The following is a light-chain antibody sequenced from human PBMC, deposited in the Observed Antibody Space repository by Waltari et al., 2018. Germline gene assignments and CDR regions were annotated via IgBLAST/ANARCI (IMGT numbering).Light chain of an antibody. J-gene: IGKJ3*01. CDR3: TQATHFPFT. Sequence: DIVMTQTPLSSPVTPGQPASISCTSSQSLVHSDGNTYLSWLHQRPGQPPRLLIYKVYTRCSGVPDGFSCRGAGTDFRLNISRVEAEDVGVYYCTQATHFPFTFGPGTNVHIK. CDR2: KVY. V-gene: IGKV2-24*01. CDR1: QSLVHSDGNTY.